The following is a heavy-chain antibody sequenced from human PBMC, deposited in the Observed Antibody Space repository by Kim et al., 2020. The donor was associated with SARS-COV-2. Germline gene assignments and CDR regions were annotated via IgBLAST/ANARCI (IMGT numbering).Heavy chain of an antibody. CDR3: ARDLYVLRFLELAPYYYGMDV. CDR1: GFTFSSYG. J-gene: IGHJ6*02. CDR2: IWYDGSNK. V-gene: IGHV3-33*01. Sequence: GGSLRLSCAASGFTFSSYGMHWVRQAPGKGLEWVAVIWYDGSNKYYADSVKGRFTISRDNSKNTLYLQMNSLRAEDTAVYYCARDLYVLRFLELAPYYYGMDVWGQGTTVTVSS. D-gene: IGHD3-3*01.